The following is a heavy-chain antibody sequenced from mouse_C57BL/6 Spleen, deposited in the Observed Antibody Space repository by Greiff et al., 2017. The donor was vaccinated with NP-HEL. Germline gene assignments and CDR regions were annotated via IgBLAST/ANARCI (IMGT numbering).Heavy chain of an antibody. Sequence: QVQLQQPGAELVMPGASVKLSCKASGYTFTSYWMHWVKQRPGQGLEWIGEIDPSDSYTNYNQKFKGKSTLTVDKSSSTAYMQLSSLTSEDSAVYYCARSDDGYYPGYFDYWGQGTTLTVSS. J-gene: IGHJ2*01. CDR1: GYTFTSYW. V-gene: IGHV1-69*01. CDR3: ARSDDGYYPGYFDY. D-gene: IGHD2-3*01. CDR2: IDPSDSYT.